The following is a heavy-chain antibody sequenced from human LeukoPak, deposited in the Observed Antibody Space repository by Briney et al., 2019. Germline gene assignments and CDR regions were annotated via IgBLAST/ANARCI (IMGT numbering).Heavy chain of an antibody. CDR3: ARDHPELRYFDWLSLDP. Sequence: ASVKVSCKASGYTFTGYFIHWVRQAPGQGLEWMGWINPNNGGTNYAQKFQDRVTMTRDTSISTAYMELSRLRSDDTAVYYCARDHPELRYFDWLSLDPWGQGTLVTVSS. CDR2: INPNNGGT. J-gene: IGHJ5*02. V-gene: IGHV1-2*02. D-gene: IGHD3-9*01. CDR1: GYTFTGYF.